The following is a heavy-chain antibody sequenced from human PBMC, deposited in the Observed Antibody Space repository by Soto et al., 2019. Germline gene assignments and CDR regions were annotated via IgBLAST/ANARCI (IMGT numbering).Heavy chain of an antibody. J-gene: IGHJ6*03. D-gene: IGHD3-10*01. CDR3: ARVVTMVRGVIIQKGRNYYYMDV. CDR1: GGSFSGYY. V-gene: IGHV4-34*01. CDR2: INHSGST. Sequence: PSETLSLTCAVYGGSFSGYYWSWIRQPPGKGLEWIGEINHSGSTNYNPSLKSRVTISVDTSKNQFSLKLSSVTAADTAVYYCARVVTMVRGVIIQKGRNYYYMDVWGKGTTVT.